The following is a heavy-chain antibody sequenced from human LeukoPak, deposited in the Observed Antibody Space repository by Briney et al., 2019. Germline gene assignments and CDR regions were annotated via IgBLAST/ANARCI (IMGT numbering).Heavy chain of an antibody. V-gene: IGHV3-66*01. CDR1: GFTVSSNY. D-gene: IGHD2-21*02. CDR2: IYSGGST. Sequence: GGSLTLSCAASGFTVSSNYMSWVRQAPGKGLEWVSVIYSGGSTYYADSVKGRFTISRDNSKNTLYLQMNSLRAEDTAVYYCARDFSPAVVVTAIYAFDIWGQGTMVTVSS. CDR3: ARDFSPAVVVTAIYAFDI. J-gene: IGHJ3*02.